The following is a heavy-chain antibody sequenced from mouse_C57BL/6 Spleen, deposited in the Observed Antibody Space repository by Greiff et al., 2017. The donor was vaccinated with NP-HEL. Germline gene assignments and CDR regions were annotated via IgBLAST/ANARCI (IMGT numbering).Heavy chain of an antibody. CDR3: ARDAYYDEYFDV. D-gene: IGHD2-4*01. V-gene: IGHV7-1*01. CDR1: GFTFSDFY. CDR2: SRNKANDYTT. J-gene: IGHJ1*03. Sequence: EVMLVESGGGLVQSGRSLRLSCATSGFTFSDFYMEWVRQAPGKGLEWIAASRNKANDYTTEYSASVKGRFIVSRDTSQSILYLQMNALRAEDTAIYYCARDAYYDEYFDVWGTGTTVTVSS.